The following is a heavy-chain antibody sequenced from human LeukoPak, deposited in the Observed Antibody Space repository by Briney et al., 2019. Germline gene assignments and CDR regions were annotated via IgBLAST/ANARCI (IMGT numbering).Heavy chain of an antibody. V-gene: IGHV3-21*01. Sequence: AGGSLRLSCAASGFTFSSYSMNWVRQAPGKGLEWVSSISGSSSYIYYADSVKGRFTISRDNAKNLLYLQMNSLRAEDTAVYYCARVRDSSGYYPHTLDYWGQGTLVTVSS. D-gene: IGHD3-22*01. J-gene: IGHJ4*02. CDR2: ISGSSSYI. CDR3: ARVRDSSGYYPHTLDY. CDR1: GFTFSSYS.